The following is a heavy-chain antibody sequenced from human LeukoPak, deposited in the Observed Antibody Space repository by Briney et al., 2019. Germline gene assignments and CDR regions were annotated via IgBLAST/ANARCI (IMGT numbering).Heavy chain of an antibody. CDR3: ARGGKVSHYYVYYFDY. D-gene: IGHD3-10*02. J-gene: IGHJ4*02. V-gene: IGHV1-8*01. CDR2: MNPNSGNT. Sequence: SSVKVSCKASGYTFTSYDINWVRQATGQGLEWMGWMNPNSGNTGYAQKFQGRVTMTRNTSISTAYMELSSLRSEDTAVYYCARGGKVSHYYVYYFDYWGQGNLVTVSS. CDR1: GYTFTSYD.